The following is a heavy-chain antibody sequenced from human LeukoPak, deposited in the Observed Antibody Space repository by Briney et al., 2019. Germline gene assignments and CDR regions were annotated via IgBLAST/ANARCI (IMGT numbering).Heavy chain of an antibody. CDR2: IYYSGST. V-gene: IGHV4-30-4*01. CDR1: GGSISSGDYY. J-gene: IGHJ4*02. CDR3: ARVEGGSGWYYFDY. Sequence: SQTLSLTCTVSGGSISSGDYYWSWIRQPPGKGLEWIGYIYYSGSTYYNPSLKSRVTISVDTSKNQFSLKLSSVTAADTAVYYCARVEGGSGWYYFDYWGQGTLDTVSS. D-gene: IGHD6-19*01.